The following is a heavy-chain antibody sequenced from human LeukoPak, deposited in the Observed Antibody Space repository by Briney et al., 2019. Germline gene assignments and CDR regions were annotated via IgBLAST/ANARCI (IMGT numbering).Heavy chain of an antibody. CDR2: IYAGAST. V-gene: IGHV3-66*04. Sequence: GGSLRLSCAASGFTITSNYINWVRQAPGKGLECVSVIYAGASTYYADSVEGRFIVSRDTSKNTVFLQMNSLRAEDTAFYFCARQPDRPDKRGYSGYAPRHYFDYWGQGTLVTVSS. D-gene: IGHD5-12*01. CDR1: GFTITSNY. CDR3: ARQPDRPDKRGYSGYAPRHYFDY. J-gene: IGHJ4*02.